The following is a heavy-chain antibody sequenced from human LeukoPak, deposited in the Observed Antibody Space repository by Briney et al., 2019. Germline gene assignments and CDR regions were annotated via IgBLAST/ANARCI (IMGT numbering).Heavy chain of an antibody. V-gene: IGHV3-23*01. J-gene: IGHJ3*01. Sequence: GGSLRLSCAASGFTFNDFAMTWVRQAPGRGLEWVSTIADAGTYYADSVKGRFIISRDNSKNMLYLQLNSLRADDTAMYYCARNLGPFDVRGHGTMVTVSS. D-gene: IGHD3-16*01. CDR3: ARNLGPFDV. CDR2: IADAGT. CDR1: GFTFNDFA.